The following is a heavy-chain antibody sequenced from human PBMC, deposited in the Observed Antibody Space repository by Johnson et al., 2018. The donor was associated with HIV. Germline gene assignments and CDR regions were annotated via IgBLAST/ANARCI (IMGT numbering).Heavy chain of an antibody. CDR1: GFTVSSNY. V-gene: IGHV3-30*18. Sequence: QVQLVESGGGVVQPGGSLRLSCAASGFTVSSNYMSWVRQAPGKGLEWVAAISYDGSNKYYADSVKGRFTISRDNSKNTLYLQMNSLRAEETAVYYCVKWVVGAEDVFDIWGQGTMVTVSS. CDR3: VKWVVGAEDVFDI. CDR2: ISYDGSNK. J-gene: IGHJ3*02. D-gene: IGHD1-26*01.